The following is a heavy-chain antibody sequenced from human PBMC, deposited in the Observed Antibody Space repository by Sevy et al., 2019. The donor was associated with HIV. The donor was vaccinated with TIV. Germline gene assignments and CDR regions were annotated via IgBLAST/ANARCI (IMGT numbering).Heavy chain of an antibody. CDR3: SRSLTRIFGIPNWFDR. V-gene: IGHV4-31*11. CDR1: GGSISSGGYY. D-gene: IGHD3-3*01. J-gene: IGHJ5*02. CDR2: IYYSGKT. Sequence: SETLSLTCAVSGGSISSGGYYWSWIRQRPGKGLEWMGYIYYSGKTYYNPSLTSLKSRITLSLDTSEHRFSLKLSSVTAADTAVYFCSRSLTRIFGIPNWFDRWGQGTLVTGSS.